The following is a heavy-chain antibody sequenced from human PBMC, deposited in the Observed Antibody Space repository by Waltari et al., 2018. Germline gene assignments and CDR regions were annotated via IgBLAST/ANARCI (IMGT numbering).Heavy chain of an antibody. D-gene: IGHD2-21*01. CDR1: GYTFPTYA. CDR3: AKSISHDAFDI. J-gene: IGHJ3*02. CDR2: INTNTGNQ. V-gene: IGHV7-4-1*02. Sequence: QLQLVQSGSELMKPGVSVTVSSKASGYTFPTYAIYWLRPAPGQGLKWMGWINTNTGNQMYDQDFTGRCVFSLDTSVSTADLQISSLKAEDTAVYYCAKSISHDAFDIWGQGTMVTVSS.